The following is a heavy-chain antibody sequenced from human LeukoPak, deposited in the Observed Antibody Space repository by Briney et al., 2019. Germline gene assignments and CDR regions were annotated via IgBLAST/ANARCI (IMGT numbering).Heavy chain of an antibody. CDR1: FTFSSYA. CDR2: IGANGDNT. CDR3: AKPGTSSGYY. J-gene: IGHJ4*02. D-gene: IGHD3-22*01. Sequence: FTFSSYAMXWVRQAPGRGLEWVSNIGANGDNTYYADSVKGRFTISRDNSKNRLYLLMNSLRAEDTAVYYCAKPGTSSGYYWGQGTLVTVSS. V-gene: IGHV3-23*01.